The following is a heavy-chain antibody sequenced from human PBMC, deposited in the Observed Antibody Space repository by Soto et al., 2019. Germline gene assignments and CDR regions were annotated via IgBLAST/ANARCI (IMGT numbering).Heavy chain of an antibody. Sequence: GGSLRLSCKASGFTFSGHYMNWIRQAPGKGLEWLAYLTNDGGYTYYADSVRGRFTIWRDNAKDSLYLQINDLRADDTGVYYCAKDRRDRDTRIHAFDAWGQGT. V-gene: IGHV3-11*01. CDR1: GFTFSGHY. CDR2: LTNDGGYT. D-gene: IGHD2-21*01. J-gene: IGHJ3*01. CDR3: AKDRRDRDTRIHAFDA.